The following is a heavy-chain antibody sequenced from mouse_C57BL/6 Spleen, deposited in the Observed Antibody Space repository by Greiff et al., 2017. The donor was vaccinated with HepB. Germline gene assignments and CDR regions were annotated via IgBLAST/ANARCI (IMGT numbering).Heavy chain of an antibody. CDR2: INPSNGGT. Sequence: QVQLQQPGTELVKPGASVKLSCKASGYTFTSYWMHWVKQRPGQGLEWIGNINPSNGGTNYNEKFKSKATLTVDQSSSTAYMQLSILTSEDSAVYYCARQDYGSSYPDYWGQGTTLTVSS. D-gene: IGHD1-1*01. V-gene: IGHV1-53*01. CDR1: GYTFTSYW. J-gene: IGHJ2*01. CDR3: ARQDYGSSYPDY.